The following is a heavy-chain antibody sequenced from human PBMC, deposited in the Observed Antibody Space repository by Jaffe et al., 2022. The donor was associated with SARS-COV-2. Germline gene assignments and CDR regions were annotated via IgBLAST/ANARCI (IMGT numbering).Heavy chain of an antibody. CDR2: ISAYNGNT. V-gene: IGHV1-18*01. Sequence: QVQLVQSGAEVKKPGASVKVSCKASGYTFTSYGISWVRQAPGQGLEWMGWISAYNGNTNYAQKLQGRVTMTTDTSTSTAYMELRSLRSDDTAVYYCARDWDGTVTTAYYYYGMDVWGQGTTVTVSS. J-gene: IGHJ6*02. CDR1: GYTFTSYG. D-gene: IGHD4-17*01. CDR3: ARDWDGTVTTAYYYYGMDV.